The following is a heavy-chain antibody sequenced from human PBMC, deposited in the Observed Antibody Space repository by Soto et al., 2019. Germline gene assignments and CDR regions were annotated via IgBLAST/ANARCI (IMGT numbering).Heavy chain of an antibody. V-gene: IGHV4-34*01. CDR3: ARGRIAAAGTIYYYYYGMDV. CDR1: GGSFSGYY. J-gene: IGHJ6*02. CDR2: INHSGST. D-gene: IGHD6-13*01. Sequence: ASETLSLTCAVYGGSFSGYYWSWIRQPPGKGLEWIGEINHSGSTNYNPSLKSRVTISVDTSKNQFSLKLSSVTAADTAVYYCARGRIAAAGTIYYYYYGMDVWGQGTTVTVSS.